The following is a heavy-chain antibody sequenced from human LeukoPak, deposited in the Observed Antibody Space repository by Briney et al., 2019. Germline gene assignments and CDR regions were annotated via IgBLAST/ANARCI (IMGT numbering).Heavy chain of an antibody. CDR2: ISWNSGNI. Sequence: GGSLRLSCAASGFTFDDYAVHWVWQAPGKGLEWVSGISWNSGNIGYADSVTGRFTISRDNAKNSLYLQMNSLRAEDMALYYCAKDRSYSNLSGGAFDIWGQGTMVTVSS. J-gene: IGHJ3*02. CDR3: AKDRSYSNLSGGAFDI. D-gene: IGHD2/OR15-2a*01. CDR1: GFTFDDYA. V-gene: IGHV3-9*03.